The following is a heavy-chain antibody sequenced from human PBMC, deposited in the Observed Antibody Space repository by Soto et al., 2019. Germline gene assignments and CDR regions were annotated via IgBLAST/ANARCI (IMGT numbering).Heavy chain of an antibody. CDR2: INHSGST. CDR1: GGSFSGYY. D-gene: IGHD6-13*01. J-gene: IGHJ5*02. V-gene: IGHV4-34*01. Sequence: SETLSLTCAVYGGSFSGYYWSWIRQPPGKGLEWIGEINHSGSTNYNPSLKSRVTISVDTSKNQFSLKLSPVTAADTAVYYCARDLAGYSSSGYFDPWGQGTLVTVSS. CDR3: ARDLAGYSSSGYFDP.